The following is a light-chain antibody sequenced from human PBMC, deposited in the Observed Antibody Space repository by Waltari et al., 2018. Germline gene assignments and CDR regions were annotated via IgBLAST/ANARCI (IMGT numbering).Light chain of an antibody. J-gene: IGKJ2*01. CDR2: DGS. Sequence: IAMPQSPSTLSASVGDSVTITCRASQNIGTWVAWYQQKPGKAPKLLIFDGSTLESGVPSRFSGSASGTDFTLTINSLQPDDFASYFCQQYNSYLSSFGQGTKLEI. CDR3: QQYNSYLSS. CDR1: QNIGTW. V-gene: IGKV1-5*01.